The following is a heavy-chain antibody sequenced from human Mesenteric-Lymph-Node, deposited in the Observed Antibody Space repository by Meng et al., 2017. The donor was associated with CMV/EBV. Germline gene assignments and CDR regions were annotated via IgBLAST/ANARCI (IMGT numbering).Heavy chain of an antibody. CDR2: IYYSGST. CDR1: GGSISSYY. CDR3: ARGGPHQSGFDF. V-gene: IGHV4-59*01. J-gene: IGHJ4*02. Sequence: GSLRLSCTVSGGSISSYYWSWIRQPPGKGLEWIGYIYYSGSTNCNPSLKSRVTISIDTSKNQFSLWLSSVTAADTAVYYCARGGPHQSGFDFWGQGTLGTVSS. D-gene: IGHD3-10*01.